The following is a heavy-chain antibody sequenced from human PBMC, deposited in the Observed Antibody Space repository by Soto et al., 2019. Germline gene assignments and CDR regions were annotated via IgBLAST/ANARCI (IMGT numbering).Heavy chain of an antibody. D-gene: IGHD3-10*01. J-gene: IGHJ2*01. CDR3: ARDRSDPGLTWDWYFDL. Sequence: QVQLVESGGGVVQPGRSLRLSCAASGFTFSSYGMHWVRQAPGKGLEWVAVIWYDGSNKYYADSVKGRFTISRDNSKNXPYLQMNSLRAEDTAVYYCARDRSDPGLTWDWYFDLWGRGTLVTVSS. CDR1: GFTFSSYG. V-gene: IGHV3-33*01. CDR2: IWYDGSNK.